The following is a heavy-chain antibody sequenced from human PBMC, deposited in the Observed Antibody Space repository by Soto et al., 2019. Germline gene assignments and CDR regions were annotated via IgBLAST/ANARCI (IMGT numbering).Heavy chain of an antibody. CDR1: GYTFTSYD. CDR2: MNPNSGNT. D-gene: IGHD2-2*01. CDR3: ASRKVGYCSSTSCYDAFDI. J-gene: IGHJ3*02. V-gene: IGHV1-8*01. Sequence: GASVKVSCKASGYTFTSYDINWVRQATGQGLEWMGWMNPNSGNTGYAQKFQGRVTMTRNTSISTAYMELSSLRSEDTAVYYCASRKVGYCSSTSCYDAFDIWGQGTMVTVS.